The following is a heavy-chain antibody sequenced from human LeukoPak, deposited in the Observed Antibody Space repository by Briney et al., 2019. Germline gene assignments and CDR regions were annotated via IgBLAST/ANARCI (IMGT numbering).Heavy chain of an antibody. Sequence: GASVKVSCKASGYTFTSYYMHWVRQAPGQGLEWMGIINPSGGSTSYAQKFQGRVTKTRDTSTSTVYMELSSLRSEDTAVYYCARDLEEYYDFWSGYYRVNWFDPWGQGTLVTVSS. CDR1: GYTFTSYY. V-gene: IGHV1-46*01. J-gene: IGHJ5*02. D-gene: IGHD3-3*01. CDR3: ARDLEEYYDFWSGYYRVNWFDP. CDR2: INPSGGST.